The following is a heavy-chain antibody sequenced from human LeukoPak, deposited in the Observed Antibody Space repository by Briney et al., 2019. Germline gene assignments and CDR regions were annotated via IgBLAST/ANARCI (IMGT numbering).Heavy chain of an antibody. CDR2: IIPIFGTA. D-gene: IGHD3-22*01. J-gene: IGHJ4*02. CDR3: ASQYYYDSSGYLDY. CDR1: GGTFSSYA. Sequence: SVKVSCKASGGTFSSYAISWVRQAPGQGLEWMGGIIPIFGTANYAQKFQGRVTITADKSTSTAYMELSSLKSEDTAVYYCASQYYYDSSGYLDYWGQGTLVTVSS. V-gene: IGHV1-69*06.